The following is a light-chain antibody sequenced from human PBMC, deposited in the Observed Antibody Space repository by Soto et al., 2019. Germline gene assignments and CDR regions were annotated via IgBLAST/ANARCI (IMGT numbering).Light chain of an antibody. Sequence: DIQMTQSPSSLSASVGDRVTITCRASQSISNYLNWYQQQPGKATKLLMFAASSLQRGVPSRFSSGGSRTKFTLTISSLQPEDFATYYCQQSYRTPRTFGQGTKVEIK. CDR2: AAS. V-gene: IGKV1-39*01. CDR3: QQSYRTPRT. J-gene: IGKJ1*01. CDR1: QSISNY.